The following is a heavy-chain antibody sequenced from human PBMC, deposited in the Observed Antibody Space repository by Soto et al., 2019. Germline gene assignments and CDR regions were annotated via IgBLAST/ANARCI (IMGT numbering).Heavy chain of an antibody. Sequence: SSETLYLTCSVFGGSVSTGDFYWSWLRQTPGKGLEWIGYVFYSGSSYYHPSLQSRGVISVDASKNQFSLKLRSVTAADTAVYFCARWILDHGGYFAYWGQGILVTVSS. V-gene: IGHV4-30-4*08. CDR1: GGSVSTGDFY. CDR2: VFYSGSS. J-gene: IGHJ4*03. D-gene: IGHD4-17*01. CDR3: ARWILDHGGYFAY.